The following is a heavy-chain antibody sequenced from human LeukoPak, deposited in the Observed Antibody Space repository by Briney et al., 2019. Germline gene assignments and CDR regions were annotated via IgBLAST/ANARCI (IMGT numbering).Heavy chain of an antibody. J-gene: IGHJ5*02. CDR1: GGSISSYY. CDR2: IYTSGST. Sequence: SETLSLTCTVSGGSISSYYWSWIRQPAGKGLEWIGRIYTSGSTNYNPSLKSRVTMSVDTSKNQFSLKLSSVTAADTAVYYCARVRVDCSSTSCYQGQYNWFDPWGQGTLVTVSS. CDR3: ARVRVDCSSTSCYQGQYNWFDP. D-gene: IGHD2-2*01. V-gene: IGHV4-4*07.